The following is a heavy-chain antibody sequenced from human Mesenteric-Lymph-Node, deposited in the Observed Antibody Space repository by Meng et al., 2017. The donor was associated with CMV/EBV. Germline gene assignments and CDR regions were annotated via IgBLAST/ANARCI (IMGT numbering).Heavy chain of an antibody. V-gene: IGHV5-51*01. CDR2: IYPGDSDT. J-gene: IGHJ6*02. Sequence: GESLKISCKGSGYSFTSYWIGWVRQMLGKGLEWMGIIYPGDSDTRYSPSFQGQVTISADKSISTAYLQWSSLKASDTAMYYCARQRGYCSSTNHCYYYYYGMDVWGQGTTVTVSS. CDR3: ARQRGYCSSTNHCYYYYYGMDV. CDR1: GYSFTSYW. D-gene: IGHD2-2*01.